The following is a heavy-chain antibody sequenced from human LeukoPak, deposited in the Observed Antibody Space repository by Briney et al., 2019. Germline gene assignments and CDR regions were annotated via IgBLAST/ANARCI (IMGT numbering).Heavy chain of an antibody. Sequence: PSETLSLTCAVSGYSISSGYYWGWIRQPPGKGLEWIGSLYHSGSTYYNPSLKSRVTMSVDTSKNQFFLKLSSVTAADTAVYYCARGYCSSTSCYYPWGQGTLVTVSS. CDR3: ARGYCSSTSCYYP. J-gene: IGHJ5*02. D-gene: IGHD2-2*01. CDR2: LYHSGST. CDR1: GYSISSGYY. V-gene: IGHV4-38-2*01.